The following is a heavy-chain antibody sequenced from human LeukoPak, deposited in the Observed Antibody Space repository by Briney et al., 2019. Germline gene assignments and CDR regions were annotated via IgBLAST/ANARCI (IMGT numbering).Heavy chain of an antibody. CDR1: GGSISSGSYY. CDR2: IYTSGST. Sequence: SQTLSLTCTVSGGSISSGSYYWSWIRQPAGKGLEWIGRIYTSGSTNYNPSLKSRVTISVDTSKNQFSLKLSSVTAADTAVYYCARDVGGYGYWYFDLWGRGTPVTVSS. CDR3: ARDVGGYGYWYFDL. V-gene: IGHV4-61*02. D-gene: IGHD5-18*01. J-gene: IGHJ2*01.